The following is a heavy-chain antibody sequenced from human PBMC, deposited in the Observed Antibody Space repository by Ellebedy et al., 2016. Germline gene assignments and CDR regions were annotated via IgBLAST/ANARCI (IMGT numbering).Heavy chain of an antibody. D-gene: IGHD4-17*01. CDR1: GYIFTNNR. CDR3: ARPSTTVPLDAFDI. J-gene: IGHJ3*02. CDR2: IYPGDSDT. V-gene: IGHV5-51*01. Sequence: GGSLRLXXQGSGYIFTNNRIGWVRQMPGKGLEWMGIIYPGDSDTRYSPSFQGQVTISADKSISTAYLQWSSLKASDTAMYYCARPSTTVPLDAFDIWGQGTMVTVSS.